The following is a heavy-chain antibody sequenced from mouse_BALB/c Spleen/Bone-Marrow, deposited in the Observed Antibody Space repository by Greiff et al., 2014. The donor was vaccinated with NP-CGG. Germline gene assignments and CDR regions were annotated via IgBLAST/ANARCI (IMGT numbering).Heavy chain of an antibody. CDR3: ARGNYYGNLDY. V-gene: IGHV4-1*02. Sequence: DVQLQESGGGLVQPGGSLKLSCAASGFDFRRYWMSWVRQAPGKGLQWIGEINPDSRTINYTPSLKDKFIISRDNAKNTLYLPMSKVRSEDTALYYCARGNYYGNLDYWGQGTTLTVSS. CDR2: INPDSRTI. J-gene: IGHJ2*01. D-gene: IGHD2-1*01. CDR1: GFDFRRYW.